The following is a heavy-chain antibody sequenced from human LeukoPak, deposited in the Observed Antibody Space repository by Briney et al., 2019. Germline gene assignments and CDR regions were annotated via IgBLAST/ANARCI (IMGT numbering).Heavy chain of an antibody. CDR1: GYSISSGYY. Sequence: SETLSLTCAVSGYSISSGYYWGWIRQPPGKGLEWIGSIYHSGSTYYNPSLKSRVTISVGTSKNQFSLKLSSVTAADTAVYYCAITVVALYSNFDYWGQGTLVTVSS. J-gene: IGHJ4*02. CDR3: AITVVALYSNFDY. D-gene: IGHD4-23*01. CDR2: IYHSGST. V-gene: IGHV4-38-2*01.